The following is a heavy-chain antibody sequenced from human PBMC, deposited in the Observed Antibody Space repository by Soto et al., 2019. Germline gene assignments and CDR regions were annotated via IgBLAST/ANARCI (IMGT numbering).Heavy chain of an antibody. CDR2: IDPSGSYT. CDR1: GYSFTSYW. Sequence: PGESLKISCKGSGYSFTSYWISWVRQMPGKGLEWMGRIDPSGSYTNYSPSFQGHVTISADKSISTAYLQWSSLKASDTAMYYCALGNYDFWSGYPNDNYGMDVWGQGTTVTVSS. CDR3: ALGNYDFWSGYPNDNYGMDV. J-gene: IGHJ6*02. V-gene: IGHV5-10-1*01. D-gene: IGHD3-3*01.